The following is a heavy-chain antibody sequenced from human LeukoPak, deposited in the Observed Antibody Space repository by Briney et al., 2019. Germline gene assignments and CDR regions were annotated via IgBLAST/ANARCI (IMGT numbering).Heavy chain of an antibody. V-gene: IGHV4-39*07. J-gene: IGHJ4*02. CDR2: IYYSGST. CDR3: ARRSRMITYYYDSSGYYNDY. D-gene: IGHD3-22*01. CDR1: GGSISSSSYY. Sequence: PSETLSLTCTVSGGSISSSSYYWGWIRQPPGKGLEWIGSIYYSGSTYYNPSLKSRVTISVDTSKNQFSLKLSSVTAADTAVYYCARRSRMITYYYDSSGYYNDYWGQGTLVTVSS.